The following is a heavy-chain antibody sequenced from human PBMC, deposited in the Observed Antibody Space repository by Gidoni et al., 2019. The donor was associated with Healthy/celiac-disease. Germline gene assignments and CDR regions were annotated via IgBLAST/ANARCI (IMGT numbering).Heavy chain of an antibody. D-gene: IGHD3-22*01. J-gene: IGHJ6*02. V-gene: IGHV3-33*01. CDR3: ARVRTNYDSSGYYLSGMDV. CDR1: GFTFSSYG. CDR2: IWYDGSNK. Sequence: QVQLVESGGGVVQPGRSLRLSCAASGFTFSSYGMHWVRQAPGKGLEWVAVIWYDGSNKYYADSVKGRFTISRDNSKNTLYLQMNSLRAEDTAVYYCARVRTNYDSSGYYLSGMDVWGQGTTVTVSS.